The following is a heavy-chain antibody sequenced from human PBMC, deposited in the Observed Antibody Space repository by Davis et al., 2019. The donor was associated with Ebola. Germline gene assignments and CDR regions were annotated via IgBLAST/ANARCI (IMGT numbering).Heavy chain of an antibody. CDR3: ARSAGYSSGWYQDDY. V-gene: IGHV1-69*06. Sequence: SVKVSCKASGGTFSSYAISWVRQAPGQGLEWMGGIIPIFGTANYAQKFQGRVTITADKSTSTAYMELSSLRSEDTAVYYCARSAGYSSGWYQDDYWGQGTLVTVSS. CDR1: GGTFSSYA. J-gene: IGHJ4*02. D-gene: IGHD6-19*01. CDR2: IIPIFGTA.